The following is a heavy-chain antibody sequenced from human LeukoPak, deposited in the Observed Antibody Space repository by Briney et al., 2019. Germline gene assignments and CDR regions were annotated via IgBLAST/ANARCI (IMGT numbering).Heavy chain of an antibody. J-gene: IGHJ4*02. V-gene: IGHV3-23*01. D-gene: IGHD6-13*01. CDR2: ISASGGST. Sequence: GGSLRLTWAAPGFTFSNACLSWGRQAPWLGPAWVSDISASGGSTYYADSVKGRFTISRDNSKSTLSLQMNSLRGEDTAVYYCAKAGSMSWYDYWGQGTLVTVSS. CDR3: AKAGSMSWYDY. CDR1: GFTFSNAC.